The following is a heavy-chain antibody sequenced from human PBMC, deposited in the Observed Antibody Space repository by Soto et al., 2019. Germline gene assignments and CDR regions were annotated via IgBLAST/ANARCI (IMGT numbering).Heavy chain of an antibody. J-gene: IGHJ2*01. D-gene: IGHD3-3*01. Sequence: TSETLSLTCTVSGGSISSSSYYWGWIRQPPGKGLEWIGSIYYSGSTYYNPSLKSRVTISVDTSKNQFSLKLSSVTAADTAVYYCARHQRTFGVVRWYFDLWGRGTLVTVPQ. CDR3: ARHQRTFGVVRWYFDL. CDR2: IYYSGST. CDR1: GGSISSSSYY. V-gene: IGHV4-39*01.